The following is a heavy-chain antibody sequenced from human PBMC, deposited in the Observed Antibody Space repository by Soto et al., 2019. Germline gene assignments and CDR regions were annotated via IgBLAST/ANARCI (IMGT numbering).Heavy chain of an antibody. V-gene: IGHV4-39*01. CDR2: IYYSGST. CDR1: GGSISSSSYY. J-gene: IGHJ5*02. CDR3: ARQDTIFGVVIQSRFDP. D-gene: IGHD3-3*01. Sequence: SETLSLTCTVSGGSISSSSYYWGWIRQPPGKGLEWIGSIYYSGSTYYNPSLKSRVTISVDTSKNQFSLKLSSVTAADTAVYYCARQDTIFGVVIQSRFDPWGQGTLVTVSS.